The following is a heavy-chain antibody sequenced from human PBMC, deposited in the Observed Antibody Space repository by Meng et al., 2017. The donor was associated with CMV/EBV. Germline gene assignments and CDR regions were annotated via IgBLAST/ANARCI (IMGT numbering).Heavy chain of an antibody. J-gene: IGHJ4*02. CDR1: GGTFSSYA. CDR2: IIPILGIA. CDR3: AGGYYGSGLDY. V-gene: IGHV1-69*10. D-gene: IGHD3-10*01. Sequence: SVKVSCKASGGTFSSYAISWVRQAPGQGLEWMGGIIPILGIANYAQKFQGRVTITADKSSSTAYMELSSLRSEDTAVYYCAGGYYGSGLDYWGQGTLVTVSS.